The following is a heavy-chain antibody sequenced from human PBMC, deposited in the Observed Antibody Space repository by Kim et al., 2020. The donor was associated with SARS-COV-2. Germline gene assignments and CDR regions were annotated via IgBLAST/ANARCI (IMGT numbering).Heavy chain of an antibody. CDR3: ARGHYGLDV. Sequence: GGSLRLSCVASGIDFRNNWMSWVRQPRGKGLEWVAHMREDGSGIDYADSVKGRFTIFRDNAQESLYLQMNSLRVDDTATYYCARGHYGLDVWGQGTTVTVSS. CDR1: GIDFRNNW. CDR2: MREDGSGI. J-gene: IGHJ6*02. V-gene: IGHV3-7*05.